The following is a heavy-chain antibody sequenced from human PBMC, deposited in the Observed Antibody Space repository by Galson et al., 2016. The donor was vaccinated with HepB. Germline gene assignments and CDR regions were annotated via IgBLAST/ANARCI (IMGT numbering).Heavy chain of an antibody. CDR3: AKRVSSSKYFDY. D-gene: IGHD2-2*01. J-gene: IGHJ4*02. V-gene: IGHV3-23*01. CDR2: IGSRGDDK. CDR1: GFTFSSYW. Sequence: SLRLSCAASGFTFSSYWMHWVRQAPGKGLEWVSSIGSRGDDKYYADSVKGRFTVSRDNLKNTLYLQMNSLRADDTAVYYCAKRVSSSKYFDYWGQGTLVTVSS.